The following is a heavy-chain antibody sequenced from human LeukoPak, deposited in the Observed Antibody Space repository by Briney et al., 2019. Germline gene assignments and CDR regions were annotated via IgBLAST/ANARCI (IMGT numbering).Heavy chain of an antibody. V-gene: IGHV1-69*06. CDR1: GGTLSSYA. J-gene: IGHJ4*02. CDR3: ARDIGYCSGGRCYSDY. Sequence: SLKVSYKPSGGTLSSYAISWVRQAPGQGLDWMGGIIPIFGTANYAQKFQRSVTITADTSTSTGYMEMRRLRSEDTPVYSCARDIGYCSGGRCYSDYWGQGTLVTVSS. CDR2: IIPIFGTA. D-gene: IGHD2-15*01.